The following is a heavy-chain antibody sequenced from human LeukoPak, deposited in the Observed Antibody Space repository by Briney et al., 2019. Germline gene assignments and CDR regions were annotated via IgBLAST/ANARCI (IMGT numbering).Heavy chain of an antibody. J-gene: IGHJ4*02. CDR1: GYTFTSYG. Sequence: ASVKVSCKTSGYTFTSYGISWVRQAPGQGLEWMGWISAYNDNTNYAQKFQGRVTMTTDTSTSTAHMELRSLRSDDTAVYYCAATYCSSTSCYTWGRFDYWGQGILVTVSS. CDR2: ISAYNDNT. D-gene: IGHD2-2*02. V-gene: IGHV1-18*01. CDR3: AATYCSSTSCYTWGRFDY.